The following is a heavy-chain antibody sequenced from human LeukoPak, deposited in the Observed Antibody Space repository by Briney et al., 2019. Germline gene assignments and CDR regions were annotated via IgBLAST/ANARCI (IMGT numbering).Heavy chain of an antibody. V-gene: IGHV4-39*01. J-gene: IGHJ4*02. Sequence: SETLSLTCTVSGGSISSSSDYWGWIRQPPGKGRGWIGSIYYSGSTYYNPSLKSRVTISVDTSKNQFSLKLSSVTAADTAVYYCARQLGYCSSTSCYADKVDYWGQGTLVTVSS. CDR3: ARQLGYCSSTSCYADKVDY. CDR2: IYYSGST. CDR1: GGSISSSSDY. D-gene: IGHD2-2*01.